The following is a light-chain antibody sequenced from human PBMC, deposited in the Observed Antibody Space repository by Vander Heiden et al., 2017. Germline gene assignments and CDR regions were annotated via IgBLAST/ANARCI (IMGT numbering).Light chain of an antibody. V-gene: IGKV2-28*01. J-gene: IGKJ3*01. CDR3: MQALQTPFT. Sequence: DSVMTQSPLSLPVTPGEAASISCRSSQSLLHSNGYNYLDWYLQKPGQSPQLLIYLGSNRASGVPDRFSGSGSGTDFTLKISRVEAEDVGVYYCMQALQTPFTFGPGTKVDIK. CDR1: QSLLHSNGYNY. CDR2: LGS.